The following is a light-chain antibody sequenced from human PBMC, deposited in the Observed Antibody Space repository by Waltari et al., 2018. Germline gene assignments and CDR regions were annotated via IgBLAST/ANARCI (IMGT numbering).Light chain of an antibody. Sequence: DIQMTQSPSSLSASVGDRVTITCRASQSISSYLNWYQQKPGKAPKLLIYAASSLQSGVPSRFSGSGSGTDFALTITSLQPEDLGTYYCQQTYSTPGLTFGGRTKVAIK. V-gene: IGKV1-39*01. CDR2: AAS. CDR1: QSISSY. CDR3: QQTYSTPGLT. J-gene: IGKJ4*01.